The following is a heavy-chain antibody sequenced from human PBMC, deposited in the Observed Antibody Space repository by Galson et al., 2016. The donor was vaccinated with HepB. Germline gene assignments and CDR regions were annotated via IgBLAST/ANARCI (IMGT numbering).Heavy chain of an antibody. CDR2: IYYSGNT. D-gene: IGHD4-17*01. CDR1: GGSFSGYY. Sequence: SETLSLTCAVYGGSFSGYYWSWIRQPPGKGLEWIGYIYYSGNTYYNPSLESRVTISVDTSKNQFSLKLSSVTAADTAVYYCARGDNPDYGDYASAYYYMDVWGKGTTVTVSS. CDR3: ARGDNPDYGDYASAYYYMDV. J-gene: IGHJ6*03. V-gene: IGHV4-34*01.